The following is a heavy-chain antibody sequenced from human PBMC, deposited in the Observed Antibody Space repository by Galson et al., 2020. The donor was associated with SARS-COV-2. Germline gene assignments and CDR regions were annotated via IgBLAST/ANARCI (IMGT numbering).Heavy chain of an antibody. CDR2: MHTSGYT. CDR1: GGSISSGSYYY. V-gene: IGHV4-61*02. D-gene: IGHD2-2*03. CDR3: ARDPIRSGYCSSTSCPHRMDV. Sequence: SQTLSLTCTVSGGSISSGSYYYWTWLRQPDGKGLEWIGRMHTSGYTNYNPSLKSRVSISVDTSKNQFSLKLSSVTAADTAVYYCARDPIRSGYCSSTSCPHRMDVWGKGTTVTISS. J-gene: IGHJ6*03.